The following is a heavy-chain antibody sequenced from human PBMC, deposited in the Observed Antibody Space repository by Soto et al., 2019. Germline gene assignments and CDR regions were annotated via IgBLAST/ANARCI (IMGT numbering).Heavy chain of an antibody. CDR3: ARYDEYQLLYEDSAFDI. Sequence: ASVKVSCKASGYTFTSYAMHWVRQAPGQRLEWMGWINAGNGNTKYSQKFQGRVTITRDTSASTAYMELSSLRSEDTAVYYCARYDEYQLLYEDSAFDIWGQGTMVTVSS. D-gene: IGHD2-2*02. CDR1: GYTFTSYA. V-gene: IGHV1-3*01. CDR2: INAGNGNT. J-gene: IGHJ3*02.